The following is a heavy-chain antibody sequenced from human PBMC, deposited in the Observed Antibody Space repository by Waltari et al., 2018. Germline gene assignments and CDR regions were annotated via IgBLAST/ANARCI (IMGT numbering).Heavy chain of an antibody. CDR3: ARDRATRTGYVDY. V-gene: IGHV3-7*01. D-gene: IGHD2-2*01. Sequence: EVQLLESGGGLVQPGGSLRLACAASGFTCAVYWMSWVRQAQGKGLEWVAKVKDDGSEQNYVDSVKGRFTITRDNTKTILYMEMNNLRVEDTAVYYCARDRATRTGYVDYWGQGALVTVSS. CDR2: VKDDGSEQ. J-gene: IGHJ4*02. CDR1: GFTCAVYW.